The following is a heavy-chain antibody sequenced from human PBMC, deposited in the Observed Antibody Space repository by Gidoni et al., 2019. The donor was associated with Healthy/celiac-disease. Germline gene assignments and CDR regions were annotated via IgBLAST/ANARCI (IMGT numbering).Heavy chain of an antibody. D-gene: IGHD5-18*01. CDR1: GGSISSSSYY. J-gene: IGHJ4*02. V-gene: IGHV4-39*07. CDR3: ARDKQYSYGYPFDY. CDR2: IYYSGST. Sequence: QLQLQESGPGLVKPSETLSLTCTVSGGSISSSSYYCGWIRQPPGKGLEWIGSIYYSGSTYYNPSLKSRVTISVDTSKNQFSLKLSSVTAADTAVYYCARDKQYSYGYPFDYWGQGTLVTVSP.